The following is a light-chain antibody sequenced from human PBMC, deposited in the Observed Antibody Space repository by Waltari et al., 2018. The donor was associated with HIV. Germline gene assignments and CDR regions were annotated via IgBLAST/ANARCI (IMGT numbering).Light chain of an antibody. CDR1: SSDVGNHNY. Sequence: QSALTQPASVPGSPGQSITISCIGTSSDVGNHNYVSWFQHHPGKAPKLIIYEVSNRRPAGSDRFSGSKSGNTASLPISGLQVEDEAEYYYSSETTGGTYVFGAGTKVTVL. CDR2: EVS. V-gene: IGLV2-14*01. J-gene: IGLJ1*01. CDR3: SSETTGGTYV.